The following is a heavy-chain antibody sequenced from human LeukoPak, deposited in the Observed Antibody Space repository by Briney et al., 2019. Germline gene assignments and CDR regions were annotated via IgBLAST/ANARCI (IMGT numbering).Heavy chain of an antibody. CDR3: VATRGTLAY. CDR2: IYHSGST. Sequence: SETLSLTCAVSGGSTSSSNWWGWVRQPPVKGLEWIGEIYHSGSTNYNPSLKSRVTISVDKSKNQFSLKLSSVTAADTAVYYCVATRGTLAYCGRGTLVTVSS. CDR1: GGSTSSSNW. J-gene: IGHJ4*02. D-gene: IGHD3-10*01. V-gene: IGHV4-4*02.